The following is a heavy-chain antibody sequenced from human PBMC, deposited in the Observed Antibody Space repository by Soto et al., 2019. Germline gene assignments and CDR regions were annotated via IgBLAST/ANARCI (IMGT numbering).Heavy chain of an antibody. CDR1: GGSISSGGNS. CDR3: ARVPDR. J-gene: IGHJ5*02. V-gene: IGHV4-30-2*01. D-gene: IGHD2-2*01. CDR2: IYHSGST. Sequence: TLFLTCAVSGGSISSGGNSWSWIRQPPGKGLEWIGYIYHSGSTYYNPSLKSRVTISVDRSKNQFSLKLSSVTAADTAVYYCARVPDRWGQGTLVTVSS.